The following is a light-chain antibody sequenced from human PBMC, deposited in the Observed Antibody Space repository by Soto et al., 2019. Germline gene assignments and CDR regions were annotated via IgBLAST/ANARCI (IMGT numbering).Light chain of an antibody. CDR2: GTF. J-gene: IGKJ1*01. CDR1: ETISSDK. V-gene: IGKV3-20*01. CDR3: QQYGSWT. Sequence: EIVLTQSPGTLSVSPGERATLSCRASETISSDKLAWYQQKPGQPPSLLIYGTFSRATGIPARFSGSGSGTDFTRTISRLEPEDSAIYYCQQYGSWTFGQGTKVEI.